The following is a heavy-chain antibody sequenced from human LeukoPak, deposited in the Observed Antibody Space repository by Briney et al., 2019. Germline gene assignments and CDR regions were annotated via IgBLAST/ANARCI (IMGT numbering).Heavy chain of an antibody. CDR2: ISSSSSTI. Sequence: PGGSLRLSCAASGFTFSSYSMNWVRQAPGKGLEWVSYISSSSSTIYYADSVKGRFTISRDNAKNSLYLQMNSPRDEDTAVYYCARDYGDYQAYYFDYWGQGTLVTVSS. V-gene: IGHV3-48*02. CDR1: GFTFSSYS. J-gene: IGHJ4*02. CDR3: ARDYGDYQAYYFDY. D-gene: IGHD4-17*01.